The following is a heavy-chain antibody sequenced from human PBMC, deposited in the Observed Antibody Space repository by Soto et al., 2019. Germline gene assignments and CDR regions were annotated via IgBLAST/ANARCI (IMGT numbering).Heavy chain of an antibody. CDR1: GFSFSTYA. CDR3: AKHRSTTGTTRLEFDY. J-gene: IGHJ4*02. CDR2: VTSSAGGTYYGGST. D-gene: IGHD1-1*01. V-gene: IGHV3-23*01. Sequence: GGSLRLSCAASGFSFSTYAMTWVRRAPGKGLEWVSSVTSSAGGTYYGGSTYYADSVKGRFTISRDDSKNTLYLQMNTLRAEDTAVYYCAKHRSTTGTTRLEFDYWGQGTLVTVSS.